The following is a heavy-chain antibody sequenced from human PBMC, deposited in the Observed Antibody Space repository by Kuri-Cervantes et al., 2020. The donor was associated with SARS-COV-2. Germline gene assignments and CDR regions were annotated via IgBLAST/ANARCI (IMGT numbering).Heavy chain of an antibody. J-gene: IGHJ3*02. V-gene: IGHV3-30*02. D-gene: IGHD3-3*01. CDR2: IRYDGSNK. CDR3: AKDGGDCDFWSGYYTSGDYDAFDI. CDR1: GFTFSSYG. Sequence: GESLKISCAASGFTFSSYGMHWVRQAPGKGLEWVAFIRYDGSNKYYADSVKGRFTISRDNSKNTLYLQMNSLRAEDTAVYYCAKDGGDCDFWSGYYTSGDYDAFDIWAKGQWSPTPQ.